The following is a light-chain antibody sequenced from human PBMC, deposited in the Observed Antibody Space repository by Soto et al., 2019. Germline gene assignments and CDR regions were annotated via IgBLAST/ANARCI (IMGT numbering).Light chain of an antibody. Sequence: EIVLTQSPGALSLSPGERATLSCRASQTVGGDFAWYQQKPGQAPRLLISETSNRATGIPGRFSGSGSGTDVTLTISSLEPEDFAVYYCQHHSNWLRTFGGGTKVDI. V-gene: IGKV3-11*01. CDR3: QHHSNWLRT. J-gene: IGKJ4*01. CDR1: QTVGGD. CDR2: ETS.